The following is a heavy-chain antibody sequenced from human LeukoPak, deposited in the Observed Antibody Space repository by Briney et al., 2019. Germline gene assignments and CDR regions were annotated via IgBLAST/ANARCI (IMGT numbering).Heavy chain of an antibody. CDR3: AREDSGYDYSPFYF. V-gene: IGHV4-59*01. Sequence: SETLSLTCTVSGGSISNYYWSWIRQPPGKGLEWIGYIYYTGSTSYNPSLGSRVTMSVDTSQNQFSLKLRAVTAADTAVYYCAREDSGYDYSPFYFWGQGILVTVSS. CDR1: GGSISNYY. CDR2: IYYTGST. J-gene: IGHJ4*02. D-gene: IGHD5-12*01.